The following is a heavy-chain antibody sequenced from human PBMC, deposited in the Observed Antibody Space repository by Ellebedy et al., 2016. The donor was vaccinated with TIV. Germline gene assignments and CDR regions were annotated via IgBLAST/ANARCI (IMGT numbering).Heavy chain of an antibody. J-gene: IGHJ4*02. D-gene: IGHD5-24*01. CDR2: IVGRSGGT. V-gene: IGHV3-23*01. CDR1: GFSFSIRT. Sequence: GGSLRLXXVASGFSFSIRTMSWVRLAPGKGPEWVSSIVGRSGGTYYADFVQGRFSISRDDAKKTLYLQMNSLTDEDTAVYYCARENYKSCDSWGQGTLVTVSS. CDR3: ARENYKSCDS.